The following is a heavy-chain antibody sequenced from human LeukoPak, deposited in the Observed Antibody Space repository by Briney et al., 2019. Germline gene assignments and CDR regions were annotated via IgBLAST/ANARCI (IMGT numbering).Heavy chain of an antibody. V-gene: IGHV1-2*02. J-gene: IGHJ4*02. Sequence: GASVKVSCKASGYTFTDYYVHWVRQAPGRGLEWMAWINPNDGTTNYAQKFQGRVTMITDTSISTAYMELSNLRSDDTAVYYCARTSDYYNYYFDYWGQGTPVTVSS. CDR2: INPNDGTT. D-gene: IGHD4-11*01. CDR1: GYTFTDYY. CDR3: ARTSDYYNYYFDY.